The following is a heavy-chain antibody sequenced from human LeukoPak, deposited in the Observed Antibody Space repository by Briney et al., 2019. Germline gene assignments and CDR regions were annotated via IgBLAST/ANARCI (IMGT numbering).Heavy chain of an antibody. J-gene: IGHJ5*02. CDR2: ISDSGGDT. Sequence: GGSLRLSCAASGFTFSNYWMSWVRQAPGKGLEWVSVISDSGGDTHYADSVKGRFTISRDNSKNTLYLQMNSLRAEDTAIYYCAKGPAVTMLILAPDNWFDPWGQGTLVTVSS. D-gene: IGHD3-10*01. V-gene: IGHV3-23*01. CDR1: GFTFSNYW. CDR3: AKGPAVTMLILAPDNWFDP.